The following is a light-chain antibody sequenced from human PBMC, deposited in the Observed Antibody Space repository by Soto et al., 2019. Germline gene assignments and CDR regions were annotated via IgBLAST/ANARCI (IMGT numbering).Light chain of an antibody. J-gene: IGKJ2*01. CDR3: LQDYNFPYT. Sequence: IQMTQSPSTLSASVGDRVTITCRASQGFRDDLAWYQQKPGKAPKLLIYAASSLQSGVPSRFSGSGSGTDFTLTISSLQPEDFATYYCLQDYNFPYTFGQGTKVDIK. CDR1: QGFRDD. CDR2: AAS. V-gene: IGKV1-6*01.